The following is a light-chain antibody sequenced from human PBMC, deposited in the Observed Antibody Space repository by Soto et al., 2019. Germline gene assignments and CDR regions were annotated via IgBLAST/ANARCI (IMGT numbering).Light chain of an antibody. Sequence: ASRSISDWLAWYQQKPGKAPNLLIFDASNLKSGVPSRFSGSGSGTDFTLTISRLEPEDFAVYYCQQYGRSLTWTFGQGTKVDIK. CDR3: QQYGRSLTWT. CDR1: RSISDW. V-gene: IGKV1-5*01. CDR2: DAS. J-gene: IGKJ1*01.